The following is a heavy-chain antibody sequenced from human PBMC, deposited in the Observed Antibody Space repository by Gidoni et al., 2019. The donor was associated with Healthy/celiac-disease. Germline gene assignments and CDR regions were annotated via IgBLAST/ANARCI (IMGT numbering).Heavy chain of an antibody. Sequence: QSPSRGLEWLGRTYYRSMWYNDYAVSVKSRITINPDTSKNQFSLQLNSVTPEDTAVYYCARGRRWFGELLLGGAFYYMDVWGKGTTVTVSS. D-gene: IGHD3-10*01. J-gene: IGHJ6*03. V-gene: IGHV6-1*01. CDR2: TYYRSMWYN. CDR3: ARGRRWFGELLLGGAFYYMDV.